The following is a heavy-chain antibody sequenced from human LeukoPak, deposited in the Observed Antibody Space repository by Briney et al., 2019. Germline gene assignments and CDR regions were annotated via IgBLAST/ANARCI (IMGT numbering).Heavy chain of an antibody. Sequence: ASVKVSCKASGYTFTGYYMHWVRQAPGQGLEWMGRINPNSGGTNYAQKFQGRVTMTRDTSISTAYMELSTLRSDDTAVYYSATDLHSSAPGDFDYWGQGSLVTVSS. CDR2: INPNSGGT. J-gene: IGHJ4*02. CDR1: GYTFTGYY. V-gene: IGHV1-2*06. D-gene: IGHD6-13*01. CDR3: ATDLHSSAPGDFDY.